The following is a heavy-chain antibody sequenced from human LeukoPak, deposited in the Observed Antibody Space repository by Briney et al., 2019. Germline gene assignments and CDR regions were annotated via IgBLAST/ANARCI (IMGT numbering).Heavy chain of an antibody. CDR2: ISGSGGST. CDR3: AKGGAAARFDP. J-gene: IGHJ5*02. Sequence: GGTLRLSCAASGVTFSSYGMSWVRQAPGKGLEWVSAISGSGGSTYYADSVKGLFTLSRKNSKNTLYLQMNSLRAEDTGVYYCAKGGAAARFDPWGQGTLVTVSS. CDR1: GVTFSSYG. V-gene: IGHV3-23*01. D-gene: IGHD3-16*01.